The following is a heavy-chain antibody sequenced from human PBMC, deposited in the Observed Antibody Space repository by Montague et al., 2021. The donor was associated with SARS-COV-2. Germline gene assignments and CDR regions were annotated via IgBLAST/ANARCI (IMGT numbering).Heavy chain of an antibody. Sequence: SETLSLTCTVSGGSISSSNYYWGWVRQPPGKGLEWIGSVSYRGDPYHNPSLKSRLTISVDTSQNQFSLKLSSVTAADTAVYYCAKPLATGNYYYWGQGTLVTVSS. CDR3: AKPLATGNYYY. CDR1: GGSISSSNYY. D-gene: IGHD1-1*01. J-gene: IGHJ4*02. CDR2: VSYRGDP. V-gene: IGHV4-39*01.